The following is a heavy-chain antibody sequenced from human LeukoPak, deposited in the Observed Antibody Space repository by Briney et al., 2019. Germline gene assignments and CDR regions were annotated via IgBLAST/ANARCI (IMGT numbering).Heavy chain of an antibody. CDR1: GYTLTELS. D-gene: IGHD1-26*01. CDR3: ATDRSGSYYWYLDY. CDR2: FDPEDGET. V-gene: IGHV1-24*01. Sequence: ASEKVSCKVSGYTLTELSMHWVRQAPGKGLEWRGGFDPEDGETIYAQKFQGRVTMTEDTSTDTAYMELSSLRSEDTAVYYCATDRSGSYYWYLDYWGQGTLVTVSS. J-gene: IGHJ4*02.